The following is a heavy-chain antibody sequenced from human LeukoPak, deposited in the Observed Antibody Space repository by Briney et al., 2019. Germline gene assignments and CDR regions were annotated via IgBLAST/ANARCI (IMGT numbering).Heavy chain of an antibody. CDR3: AGHFDSSGEYYFDY. CDR2: ISSSSTI. V-gene: IGHV3-48*04. Sequence: PGGSLRLSCAASGFTFSSYSMNWVRQAPGKGLEWVSYISSSSTIYYADSVKGRFTIPRDNAKNSLYLQMNSLRAEDSAMYYCAGHFDSSGEYYFDYWGQGTLVTVFS. D-gene: IGHD3-22*01. J-gene: IGHJ4*02. CDR1: GFTFSSYS.